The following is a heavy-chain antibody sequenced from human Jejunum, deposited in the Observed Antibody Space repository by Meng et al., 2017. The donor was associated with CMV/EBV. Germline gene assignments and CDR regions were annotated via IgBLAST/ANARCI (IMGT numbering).Heavy chain of an antibody. Sequence: VRLRRPGPALGKPSETLPLPCGVPGDSITNHDWGAWVRQPPGKGLEWIGENPHRGSSAYSPSLKSRVSMSIDKSKNQFSLKLTSVTAADTAVYHCLRGSGGSVWGQGTLVTVSS. D-gene: IGHD3-10*01. CDR2: NPHRGSS. CDR1: GDSITNHDW. CDR3: LRGSGGSV. V-gene: IGHV4-4*02. J-gene: IGHJ1*01.